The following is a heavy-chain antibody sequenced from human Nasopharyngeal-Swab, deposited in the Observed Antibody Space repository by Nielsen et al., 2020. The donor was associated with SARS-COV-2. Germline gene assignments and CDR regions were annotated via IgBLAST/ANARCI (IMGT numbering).Heavy chain of an antibody. V-gene: IGHV4-39*07. CDR1: GGSISSSSYY. CDR2: IYYSGST. D-gene: IGHD6-19*01. Sequence: SETLSLTCTVSGGSISSSSYYWGWIRQPPGKGLEWIGSIYYSGSTYYNPPLKSRVTISVDTSKNQFSLKLSSVTAADTAVYYCARGDLGIAVAKQPFDYWGQGTLVTVSS. CDR3: ARGDLGIAVAKQPFDY. J-gene: IGHJ4*02.